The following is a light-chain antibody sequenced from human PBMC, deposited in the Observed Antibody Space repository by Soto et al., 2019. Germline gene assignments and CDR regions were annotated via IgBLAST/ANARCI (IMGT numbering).Light chain of an antibody. Sequence: DIQMTQSPSTLSASVGDRVAITCRASQNISNLLVWYQQKPGKAPNLLIYDASNLEPGVPPRFSGSGSGTEFTLTISSLQPDDFATYYCQQYTSKSPWTFGQGTKVEIK. CDR2: DAS. J-gene: IGKJ1*01. V-gene: IGKV1-5*01. CDR3: QQYTSKSPWT. CDR1: QNISNL.